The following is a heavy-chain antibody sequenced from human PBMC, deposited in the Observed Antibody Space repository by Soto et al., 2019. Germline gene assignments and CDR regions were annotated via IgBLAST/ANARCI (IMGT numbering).Heavy chain of an antibody. J-gene: IGHJ6*03. V-gene: IGHV3-49*03. D-gene: IGHD3-9*01. Sequence: GGSLRLSCTASGFTFGDYAMSWFRQAPGKGLEWVGFIRSKAYGGTTEYAASVKGRFTISRDDSKSIAYLQMNSLKTEDTAVYYCTRESYYDILTGYFNYYMDVWGKGTTVTVSS. CDR3: TRESYYDILTGYFNYYMDV. CDR1: GFTFGDYA. CDR2: IRSKAYGGTT.